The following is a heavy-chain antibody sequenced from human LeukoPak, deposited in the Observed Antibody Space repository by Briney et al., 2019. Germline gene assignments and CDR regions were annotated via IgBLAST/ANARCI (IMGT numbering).Heavy chain of an antibody. V-gene: IGHV3-64*01. CDR3: ARGDTRLGGAFDV. J-gene: IGHJ3*01. CDR1: GFNLRSFA. CDR2: TSGDAGTT. Sequence: GGSVRLSCAASGFNLRSFAIHWVRQAPEKGLEYVSATSGDAGTTFCASSLQGRCTISRDNSNQMVYLQLGGLKIEDMGLYYCARGDTRLGGAFDVWGQGTMVTVSP. D-gene: IGHD3-16*01.